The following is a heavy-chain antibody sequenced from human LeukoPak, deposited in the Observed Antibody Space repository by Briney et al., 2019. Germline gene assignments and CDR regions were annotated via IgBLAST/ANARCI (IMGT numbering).Heavy chain of an antibody. CDR1: GFTFSGFA. V-gene: IGHV3-23*01. CDR2: ISGGGGTT. CDR3: STAAHH. Sequence: PGGSLRLSCAASGFTFSGFAMSWVRQTPGKGLEWVSTISGGGGTTYYADSVRGRFTISRDNSNNTLYLQMNSLRAEDTAVYYCSTAAHHWGQGTLVIVSS. D-gene: IGHD2-2*01. J-gene: IGHJ1*01.